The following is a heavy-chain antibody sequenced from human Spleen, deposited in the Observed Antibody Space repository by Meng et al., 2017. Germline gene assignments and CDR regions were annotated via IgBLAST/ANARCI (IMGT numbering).Heavy chain of an antibody. Sequence: AETLYLTCTVSDDSISSYYWNWIRQPPGKGLEVIGFIYHNGDTNYNPSLKSRVTISVDTPKNQFSLKLSSVTAADTAVYYCARVKRGEFGAGTYSYDYWGQGTLVTVSS. CDR3: ARVKRGEFGAGTYSYDY. CDR1: DDSISSYY. V-gene: IGHV4-59*08. CDR2: IYHNGDT. D-gene: IGHD3-10*01. J-gene: IGHJ4*02.